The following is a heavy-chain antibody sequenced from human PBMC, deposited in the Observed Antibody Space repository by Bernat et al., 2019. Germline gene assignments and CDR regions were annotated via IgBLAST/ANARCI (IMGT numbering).Heavy chain of an antibody. D-gene: IGHD6-6*01. CDR3: ARGIAARFDY. J-gene: IGHJ4*02. CDR2: ISSSSSYI. V-gene: IGHV3-21*01. CDR1: GFTVSSNY. Sequence: EVQLVESGGGLIQPGGSLRLSCAASGFTVSSNYMSWVRQAPGKGLEWVSSISSSSSYIYYADSVKGRFTISRDNAKNSLYLQMNSLRAEDTAVYYCARGIAARFDYWGQGTLVTVSS.